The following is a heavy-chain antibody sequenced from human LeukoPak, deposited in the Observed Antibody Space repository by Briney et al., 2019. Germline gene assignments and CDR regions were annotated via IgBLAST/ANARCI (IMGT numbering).Heavy chain of an antibody. CDR2: ISSSSSYI. CDR3: ARDLEWRWFPDFQH. CDR1: GFTFSSYS. Sequence: GGSLRLSCAASGFTFSSYSMNWVRQAPGKGLEWVSSISSSSSYIYCADSVKGRFTISRDNAKNSLYLQMNSLRAEDTAVYYCARDLEWRWFPDFQHWGQGTLVTVSS. D-gene: IGHD3-10*01. J-gene: IGHJ1*01. V-gene: IGHV3-21*01.